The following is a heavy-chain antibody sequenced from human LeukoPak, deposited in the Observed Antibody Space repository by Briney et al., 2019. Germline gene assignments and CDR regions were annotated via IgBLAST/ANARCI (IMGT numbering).Heavy chain of an antibody. Sequence: ASVKVSCKASGYTFTGYYIHWVRQAPGQGLEWTGWIKPNSGDTNYAQKFQGRVTMTRGASISTVYMELSRLRFDDTAVYYCASGRTIFYYYMDVWGKGTTVTISS. CDR1: GYTFTGYY. D-gene: IGHD3-3*02. J-gene: IGHJ6*03. CDR2: IKPNSGDT. CDR3: ASGRTIFYYYMDV. V-gene: IGHV1-2*02.